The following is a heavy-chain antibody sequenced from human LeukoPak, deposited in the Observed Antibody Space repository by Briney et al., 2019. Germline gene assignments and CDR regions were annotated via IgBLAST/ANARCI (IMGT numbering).Heavy chain of an antibody. CDR3: AREEGIVGATDFDY. CDR2: IYTSGST. CDR1: GDSISSYY. D-gene: IGHD1-26*01. Sequence: SETLSLTCSVSGDSISSYYWSWIRQPAGKGLEWIGRIYTSGSTNYNPSLKSRVTMSVDTSKNQFSLKLSSVTAADTAVYYCAREEGIVGATDFDYWGQGTLVTVSS. V-gene: IGHV4-4*07. J-gene: IGHJ4*02.